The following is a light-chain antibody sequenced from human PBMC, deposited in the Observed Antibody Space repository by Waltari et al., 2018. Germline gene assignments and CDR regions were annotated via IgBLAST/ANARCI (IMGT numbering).Light chain of an antibody. Sequence: IVLTQSPATLSWSPGERATLPGRASQRVSSFLAGYQQKPGKTPRLLIYDTAKRATVIPARFSGSGSGTDVTLTISSLGPEDFAVYFCQHRTTWPPSLTFGGGTRVEVK. CDR2: DTA. J-gene: IGKJ4*01. V-gene: IGKV3-11*01. CDR1: QRVSSF. CDR3: QHRTTWPPSLT.